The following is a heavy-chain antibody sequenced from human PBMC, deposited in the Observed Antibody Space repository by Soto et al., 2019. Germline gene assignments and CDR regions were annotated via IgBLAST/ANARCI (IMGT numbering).Heavy chain of an antibody. CDR1: GFSFSNYA. CDR2: ISGSGGGT. J-gene: IGHJ2*01. CDR3: ASLNGDYYWYFDL. D-gene: IGHD4-17*01. V-gene: IGHV3-23*01. Sequence: VQLLESGGGLVQPGGSLRLSCAASGFSFSNYAMSWVRQAPGKGLEWVSAISGSGGGTYYADSVKGRFTISRDNSKNTVYLQMNSLRAEDTAVYYCASLNGDYYWYFDLWGRGTLVTVSS.